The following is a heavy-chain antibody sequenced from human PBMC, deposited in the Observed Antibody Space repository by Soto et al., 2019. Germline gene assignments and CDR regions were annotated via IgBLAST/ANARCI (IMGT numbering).Heavy chain of an antibody. V-gene: IGHV4-30-4*01. J-gene: IGHJ4*02. CDR1: GGSINSGDYY. CDR3: ASGQKVIMNFDY. CDR2: MYYSGRT. D-gene: IGHD3-16*02. Sequence: QVQLQESGPGLVKPSQTLSLTCTVSGGSINSGDYYWSWIRQPPGKGLEWIGYMYYSGRTYYNPSLKSRVSISVDTSENQFSLKLSSVTAADTAVYYCASGQKVIMNFDYWGQGTLVTVSS.